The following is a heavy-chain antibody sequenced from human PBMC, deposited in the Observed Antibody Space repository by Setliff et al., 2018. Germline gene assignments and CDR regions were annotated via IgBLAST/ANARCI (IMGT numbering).Heavy chain of an antibody. D-gene: IGHD3-10*01. CDR3: ARRVYYYGSGSGSGMDV. J-gene: IGHJ6*02. CDR2: ISAYNGNT. V-gene: IGHV1-18*01. Sequence: GASVKVSCKASGYTFTSYGISWVRQAPGQGLEWMGWISAYNGNTNYAQKLQGRVTMTTDISTSTAYMELRSLRSDDTAVYYCARRVYYYGSGSGSGMDVWGQGTTVTVSS. CDR1: GYTFTSYG.